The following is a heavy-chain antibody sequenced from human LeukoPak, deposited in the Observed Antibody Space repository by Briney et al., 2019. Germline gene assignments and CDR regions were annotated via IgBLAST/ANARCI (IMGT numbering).Heavy chain of an antibody. Sequence: ASVKVSCKASGYTFTSYYMHWVRQAPGQGLEWMGIINPSGGSTSYAQKFQGRVTMTRDTSTSTVYMELSGLRSEDTAVYYCARENIVVVPAAPTFGYWGQGTLVTVSS. D-gene: IGHD2-2*01. J-gene: IGHJ4*02. V-gene: IGHV1-46*01. CDR3: ARENIVVVPAAPTFGY. CDR2: INPSGGST. CDR1: GYTFTSYY.